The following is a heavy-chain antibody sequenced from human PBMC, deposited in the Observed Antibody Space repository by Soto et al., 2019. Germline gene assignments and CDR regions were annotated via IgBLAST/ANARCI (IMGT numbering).Heavy chain of an antibody. D-gene: IGHD3-22*01. J-gene: IGHJ4*02. Sequence: GGSLSLSGVASGFTFRSSEMNWVRLAPGKGLEWVSYISSSGSTVYHADSVEGRLTISRDNAKNSLFLQMNSLRAEDTALYYCAREGSYDTMDYWGLGTLVTVSS. CDR2: ISSSGSTV. CDR1: GFTFRSSE. V-gene: IGHV3-48*03. CDR3: AREGSYDTMDY.